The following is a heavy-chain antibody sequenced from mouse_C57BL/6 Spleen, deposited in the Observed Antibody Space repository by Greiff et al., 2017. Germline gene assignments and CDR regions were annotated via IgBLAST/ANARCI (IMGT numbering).Heavy chain of an antibody. D-gene: IGHD1-1*02. Sequence: EVKLMESGGGFVKPGGSLQLSCAASGFTFSDYGMHWVRQVPEKGLEWVAYISSGSSTIYYADTVQGRFTISRDNAKHTLFLQMTSLRSEDTAMYYCARPRWAMDYWGPGTSVTVSS. J-gene: IGHJ4*01. V-gene: IGHV5-17*01. CDR3: ARPRWAMDY. CDR1: GFTFSDYG. CDR2: ISSGSSTI.